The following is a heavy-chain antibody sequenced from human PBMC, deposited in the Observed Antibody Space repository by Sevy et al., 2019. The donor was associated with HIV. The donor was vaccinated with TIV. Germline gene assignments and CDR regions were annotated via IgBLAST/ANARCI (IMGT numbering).Heavy chain of an antibody. CDR2: INTNTGNP. J-gene: IGHJ6*02. D-gene: IGHD3-10*01. V-gene: IGHV7-4-1*02. CDR1: GYTFTSYA. CDR3: ATSSGSSLCVYYYYGMDV. Sequence: ASVKVSCKASGYTFTSYAMNWVRQAPGQGLEWMGWINTNTGNPTYAQGFTGRFVFSLDTSFSTAYLQISSLKAEDTAVYYCATSSGSSLCVYYYYGMDVWGQGTTVTVSS.